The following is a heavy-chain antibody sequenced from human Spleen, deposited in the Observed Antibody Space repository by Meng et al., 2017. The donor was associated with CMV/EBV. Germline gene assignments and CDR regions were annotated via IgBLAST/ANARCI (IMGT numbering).Heavy chain of an antibody. Sequence: GGSLRLSCAASGFIFDDYGMSWVRQAPGKGLEWVSSISSGRSYIYYADSVKGRFTISRDNAKNSLYLQMNSLRAEDTAVYYCARGIFRRLVEWPKGSHFDSWGQGILVTVSS. CDR2: ISSGRSYI. V-gene: IGHV3-21*01. D-gene: IGHD3-3*01. J-gene: IGHJ4*02. CDR3: ARGIFRRLVEWPKGSHFDS. CDR1: GFIFDDYG.